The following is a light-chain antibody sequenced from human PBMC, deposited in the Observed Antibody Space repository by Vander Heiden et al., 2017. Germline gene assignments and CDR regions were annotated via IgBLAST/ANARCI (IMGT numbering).Light chain of an antibody. V-gene: IGKV1-39*01. J-gene: IGKJ1*01. CDR3: QQSYSTYVT. CDR1: QSISSY. CDR2: AAS. Sequence: DIQVTQPPSSLSASVGDRVTITCRASQSISSYLNWYQQKPGKAPKLLIYAASSLQSGVPSRFSGSGSGTDFTLTISSLQPEDVATYYCQQSYSTYVTFGQGTKVEIK.